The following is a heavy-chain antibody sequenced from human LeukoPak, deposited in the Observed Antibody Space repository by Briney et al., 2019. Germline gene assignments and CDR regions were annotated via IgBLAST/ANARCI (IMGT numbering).Heavy chain of an antibody. CDR1: GFTFSSYA. V-gene: IGHV3-23*01. Sequence: PGGSLRLXCAASGFTFSSYAMSWVRQAPGKGLEWVSAISGSGGSTYYADSVKGRFTISRDNSKNTLYLQMNSLRAEDTAVYYCAKVLRRREYQLLTPYYFDYWGQGTLVTVSS. J-gene: IGHJ4*02. D-gene: IGHD2-2*01. CDR2: ISGSGGST. CDR3: AKVLRRREYQLLTPYYFDY.